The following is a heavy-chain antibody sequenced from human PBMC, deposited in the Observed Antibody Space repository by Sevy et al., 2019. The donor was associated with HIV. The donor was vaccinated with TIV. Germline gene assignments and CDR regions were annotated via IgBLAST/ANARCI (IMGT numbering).Heavy chain of an antibody. V-gene: IGHV3-7*01. CDR1: GFTFSSYW. Sequence: GGSLRLSCAASGFTFSSYWMSWVRQAPGKGLEWVANIKQDGSEKYYVDSVKGRFTISRDNAKNSLYLQMNSLRAEDTAVYYCARDGMSDIVVVPAAMGSYGMDVWGQGTTVTVSS. D-gene: IGHD2-2*01. CDR2: IKQDGSEK. CDR3: ARDGMSDIVVVPAAMGSYGMDV. J-gene: IGHJ6*02.